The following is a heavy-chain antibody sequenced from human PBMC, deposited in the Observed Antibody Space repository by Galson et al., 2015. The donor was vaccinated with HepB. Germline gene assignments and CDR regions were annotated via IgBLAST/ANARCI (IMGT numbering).Heavy chain of an antibody. V-gene: IGHV3-73*01. CDR2: IRSKANSYAT. J-gene: IGHJ6*02. CDR1: GFTFSGSA. D-gene: IGHD6-13*01. Sequence: SLRLSCAASGFTFSGSAMHWVRQASGKGLEWVGRIRSKANSYATAYAASVKGRFTISRDDSKNTAYLQMNSLKTEDTAVYYCTRISSSYYYYYGMDVWGQGTTVTVSS. CDR3: TRISSSYYYYYGMDV.